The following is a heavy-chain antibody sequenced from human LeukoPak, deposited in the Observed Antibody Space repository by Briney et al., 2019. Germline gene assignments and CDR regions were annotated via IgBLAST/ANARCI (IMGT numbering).Heavy chain of an antibody. Sequence: SETLSLTCAVYGGSFSGYYWSWIRQPPGKGLEWNGEINHSGSTNSNPSLKSRVTISVDTSKNQFSLKLSSVTAADTAVYYCARGGQVPAAIDRISYYYYMDVWGKGTTVTVPS. D-gene: IGHD2-2*01. J-gene: IGHJ6*03. V-gene: IGHV4-34*01. CDR1: GGSFSGYY. CDR3: ARGGQVPAAIDRISYYYYMDV. CDR2: INHSGST.